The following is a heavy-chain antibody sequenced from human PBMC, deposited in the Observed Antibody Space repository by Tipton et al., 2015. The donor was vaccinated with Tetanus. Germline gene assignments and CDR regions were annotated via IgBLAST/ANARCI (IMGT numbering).Heavy chain of an antibody. D-gene: IGHD2-2*01. J-gene: IGHJ3*01. V-gene: IGHV4-61*08. Sequence: TLSLTCTVSGASISSGGYYWGWIRQPPGKGLEWIAYIFHSGSTNYSPSLKSRVAISMDTSKNQISLKLSSVTAADTAVYYCARRSYCSSSRCFDAFDLWGQGTMVTVSS. CDR1: GASISSGGYY. CDR2: IFHSGST. CDR3: ARRSYCSSSRCFDAFDL.